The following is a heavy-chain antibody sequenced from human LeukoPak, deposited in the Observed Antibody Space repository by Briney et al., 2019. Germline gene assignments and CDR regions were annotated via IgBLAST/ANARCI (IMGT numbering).Heavy chain of an antibody. J-gene: IGHJ4*02. CDR3: ARVDCSGGSCYFFDY. Sequence: SETLSLTCTVSGGSFSSYYWNWIRQPPGKGLEWMGYIYYSGSTNCNPSLKSRVTISVDTSKNQFSLKLSSVTAADTAVYYCARVDCSGGSCYFFDYWGQGTLVTVSS. V-gene: IGHV4-59*01. D-gene: IGHD2-15*01. CDR1: GGSFSSYY. CDR2: IYYSGST.